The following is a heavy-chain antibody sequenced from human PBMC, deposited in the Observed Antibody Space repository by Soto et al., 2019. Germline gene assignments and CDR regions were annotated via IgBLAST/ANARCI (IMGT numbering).Heavy chain of an antibody. CDR3: AREYYYDSSGYSLFDY. D-gene: IGHD3-22*01. J-gene: IGHJ4*02. CDR1: GGSISSGGYY. Sequence: SETLSLTCTVSGGSISSGGYYWIWIRHHPGKGLEWIGYIYYSGSTYYNPSLKSRVTISVDTSKNQFSLKLSSVTAADTAVYYCAREYYYDSSGYSLFDYWGQGTLVTVSS. V-gene: IGHV4-31*03. CDR2: IYYSGST.